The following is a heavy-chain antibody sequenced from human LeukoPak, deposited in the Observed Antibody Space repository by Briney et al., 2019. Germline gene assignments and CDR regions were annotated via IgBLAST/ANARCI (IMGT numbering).Heavy chain of an antibody. V-gene: IGHV4-39*01. D-gene: IGHD3-10*01. CDR2: IYYSGST. CDR3: ARRYYYGSGSYYRAFDI. CDR1: GGSISSSSYY. J-gene: IGHJ3*02. Sequence: KPSETLSLTCTVSGGSISSSSYYWGWIRQPPGKGLEWIGSIYYSGSTYYNPSLKSRVTISVDTSKNQFSLKLSSVTAADTAVYYCARRYYYGSGSYYRAFDIWGQGTMVTVSS.